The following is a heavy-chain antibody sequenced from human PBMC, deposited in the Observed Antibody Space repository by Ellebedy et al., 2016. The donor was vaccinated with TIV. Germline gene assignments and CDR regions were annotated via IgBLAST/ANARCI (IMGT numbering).Heavy chain of an antibody. CDR3: AKVPFFGAARTLVKNYFDD. J-gene: IGHJ4*02. Sequence: PGGSLRLSCAASGLTFSNYAMSWVRQAPGKGLEWVSVISGTGYTAYYADSVKGRFTISRDNSKNTLYMQMNSLRAEDTAVYYCAKVPFFGAARTLVKNYFDDWGQGTLVTVSS. CDR2: ISGTGYTA. CDR1: GLTFSNYA. V-gene: IGHV3-23*01. D-gene: IGHD3-10*01.